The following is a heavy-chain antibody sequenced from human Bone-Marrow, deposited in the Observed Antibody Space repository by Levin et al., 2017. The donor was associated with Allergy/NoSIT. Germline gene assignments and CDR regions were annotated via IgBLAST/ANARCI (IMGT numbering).Heavy chain of an antibody. D-gene: IGHD3-16*01. CDR3: AVIRGGNF. CDR2: ISASGDNT. CDR1: GLSFSNFA. V-gene: IGHV3-23*01. J-gene: IGHJ4*02. Sequence: GGSLRLSCVDSGLSFSNFALNWVRQAPGKGLEWVSGISASGDNTYYADSVKGRFTISRDNSEYRLYLQMNSLRAEDTAVYFCAVIRGGNFWGQGTLVTVSS.